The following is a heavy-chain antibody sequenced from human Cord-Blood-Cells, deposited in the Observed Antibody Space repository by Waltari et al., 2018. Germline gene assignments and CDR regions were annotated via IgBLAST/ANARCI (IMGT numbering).Heavy chain of an antibody. D-gene: IGHD1-26*01. CDR1: GFTFSDHY. V-gene: IGHV3-72*01. CDR2: TRNKANSYTT. J-gene: IGHJ4*02. CDR3: ASVGATDY. Sequence: EVQLVESGGGLVQPGGSLRLFCAASGFTFSDHYMDWVRQAPGKGLEWVGRTRNKANSYTTECAASVKDRVTSSRDDSKNSLYLQMNSLKTEDTAVYYCASVGATDYWGQGTLVTVSS.